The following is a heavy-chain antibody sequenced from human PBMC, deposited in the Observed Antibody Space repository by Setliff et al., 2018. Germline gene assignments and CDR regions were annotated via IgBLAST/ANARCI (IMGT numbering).Heavy chain of an antibody. Sequence: VASVKVSCKASGYTFTGYYMHWVRQAPGQGLEWMGWINTKTGDPTYAQGYTGRFAFSLDTSDSATYLDISNLKAEDTATYYCARADHLVTTTFDYWGQGTLVTVSS. CDR3: ARADHLVTTTFDY. CDR2: INTKTGDP. J-gene: IGHJ4*01. CDR1: GYTFTGYY. V-gene: IGHV7-4-1*02. D-gene: IGHD4-17*01.